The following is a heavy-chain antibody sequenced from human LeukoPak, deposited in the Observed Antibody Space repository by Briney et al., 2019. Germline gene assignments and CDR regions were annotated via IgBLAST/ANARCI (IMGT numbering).Heavy chain of an antibody. Sequence: GASVKVSCKASGYTFTSYGISWVRQAPGQGLEWMGWTSAYNGNTNYAQKFQGRVTMTRDTSISTAYMELSRLRSDDTAVYYCARVGTMVRGGGRNWFDPWGQGTLVTVSS. CDR2: TSAYNGNT. D-gene: IGHD3-10*01. V-gene: IGHV1-18*01. CDR3: ARVGTMVRGGGRNWFDP. J-gene: IGHJ5*02. CDR1: GYTFTSYG.